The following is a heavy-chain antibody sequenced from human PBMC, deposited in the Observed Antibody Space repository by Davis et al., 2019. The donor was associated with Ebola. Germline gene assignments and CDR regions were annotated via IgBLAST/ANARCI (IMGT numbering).Heavy chain of an antibody. J-gene: IGHJ6*02. CDR2: ISYDGINI. D-gene: IGHD6-13*01. Sequence: SSGFTFRPYAMPSVRQGPGTRLERDPVISYDGINIYYADSVKVRFTISRDNSKNTLYLQMNSLRAEDTAVYYCARDFGSWSSVGMDVWGQGTTVTVSS. CDR3: ARDFGSWSSVGMDV. CDR1: GFTFRPYA. V-gene: IGHV3-30-3*01.